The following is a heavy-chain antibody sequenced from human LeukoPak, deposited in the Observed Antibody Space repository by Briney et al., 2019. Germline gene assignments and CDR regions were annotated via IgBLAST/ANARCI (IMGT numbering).Heavy chain of an antibody. CDR2: ISYDGSNK. J-gene: IGHJ4*02. CDR1: GFTFSSYA. D-gene: IGHD3-3*01. CDR3: ARGSSGSTYYDFWSGYYADY. V-gene: IGHV3-30-3*01. Sequence: GRSLRLSCAASGFTFSSYAMHWVRQAPGKGLEWVAVISYDGSNKYYADSVKGRFTISRDNSKNTLYLQMNSLRAEDTAVYYCARGSSGSTYYDFWSGYYADYWGQGTLVTVSS.